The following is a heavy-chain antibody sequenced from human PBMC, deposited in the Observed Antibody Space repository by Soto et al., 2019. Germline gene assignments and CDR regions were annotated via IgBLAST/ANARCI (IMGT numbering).Heavy chain of an antibody. CDR2: IYYSGST. D-gene: IGHD6-13*01. CDR3: ARLSQLGQQLVGYNWFDP. V-gene: IGHV4-39*01. CDR1: GGSISSSSYY. J-gene: IGHJ5*02. Sequence: QLQLQESGPGLVKPSETLSLTCTVSGGSISSSSYYWGWIRQPPGKGLEWIGSIYYSGSTYYNPSLKSRVTISVDTSKNQFSLKLSSVTAADTAVYYCARLSQLGQQLVGYNWFDPWGQGTLVTVSS.